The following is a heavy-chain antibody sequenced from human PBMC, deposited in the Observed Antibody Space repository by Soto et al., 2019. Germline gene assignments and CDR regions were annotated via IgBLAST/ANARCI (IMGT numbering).Heavy chain of an antibody. CDR2: IYSGGST. V-gene: IGHV3-66*01. CDR3: ARVCSRWYPAGMAV. Sequence: GGSLRLSCEASGFTVSSNYMSWVRQAPGKGLEWVSVIYSGGSTYYADPVKGRFTISRDNSKNTLYLQMNSLRAEDTAVYYCARVCSRWYPAGMAVWGQGTTVTVSS. D-gene: IGHD6-13*01. CDR1: GFTVSSNY. J-gene: IGHJ6*01.